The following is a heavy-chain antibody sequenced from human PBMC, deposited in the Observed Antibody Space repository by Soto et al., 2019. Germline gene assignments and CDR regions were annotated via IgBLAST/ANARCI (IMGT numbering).Heavy chain of an antibody. CDR3: TRANRYSEY. D-gene: IGHD5-12*01. CDR2: IYYNGNT. V-gene: IGHV4-59*11. Sequence: QVQLQESGPGLVKPSETLSLTCSVSGGSISNHYWSWIRQPPGKGLEWIGYIYYNGNTNYNPSLKSRVTMSGDTSRNQISLKLTTVTAADTAVYYCTRANRYSEYWGQGTLVTVSS. CDR1: GGSISNHY. J-gene: IGHJ4*02.